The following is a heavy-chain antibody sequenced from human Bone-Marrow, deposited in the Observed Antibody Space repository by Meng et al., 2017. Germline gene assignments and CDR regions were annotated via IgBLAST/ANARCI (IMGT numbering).Heavy chain of an antibody. J-gene: IGHJ4*02. V-gene: IGHV3-49*03. CDR3: TKTRHIVVVTEYYFDY. CDR2: IRSKAYGGTT. D-gene: IGHD2-21*02. CDR1: GFTFSDYY. Sequence: GESLKISCAASGFTFSDYYMSWFRQAPGKGLEWVGFIRSKAYGGTTEYAASVKGRFTISRDDSKSIAYLQMNSLKTEDTAVYYCTKTRHIVVVTEYYFDYWGQGTLVTVSS.